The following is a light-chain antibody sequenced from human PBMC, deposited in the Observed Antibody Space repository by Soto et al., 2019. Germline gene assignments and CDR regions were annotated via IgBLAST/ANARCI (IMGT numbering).Light chain of an antibody. CDR1: QTISSW. Sequence: DIQMTQSPSTLSGSVGDRVTITCRASQTISSWLAWYQQKPGKAPKLLIYKASTLKSGVPSRFSGSGSGTEFTLTISSLEPEDFAVYYCQQRSKWRTFGQGPRWIS. CDR3: QQRSKWRT. J-gene: IGKJ1*01. CDR2: KAS. V-gene: IGKV1-5*03.